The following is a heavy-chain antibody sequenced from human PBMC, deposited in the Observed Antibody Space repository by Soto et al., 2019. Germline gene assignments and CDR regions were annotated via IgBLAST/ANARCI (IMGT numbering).Heavy chain of an antibody. Sequence: ASVKVSCKVSGHTLTELSMHWVRQAPGKGLEWMGGFDPEDGETIYAQKFQGRVTMTEDTSTDTAYMELSSLRSEDTAVYYCATWGQWLVREDPTYNWFDPWGQGTLVTVSS. CDR2: FDPEDGET. CDR1: GHTLTELS. V-gene: IGHV1-24*01. CDR3: ATWGQWLVREDPTYNWFDP. D-gene: IGHD6-19*01. J-gene: IGHJ5*02.